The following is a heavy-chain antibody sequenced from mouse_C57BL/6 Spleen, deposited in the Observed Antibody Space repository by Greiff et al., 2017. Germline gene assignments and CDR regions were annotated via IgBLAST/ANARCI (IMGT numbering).Heavy chain of an antibody. J-gene: IGHJ4*01. Sequence: DVMLVESGGGLVQPKGSLKLSCAASGFSFNTYAMNWVRQAPGKGLEWVARIRSKSNNYATYYADSVKDRFTISRDDSESMLYLQMNNLKTEDTAMYYCVRQGTTVDAMDYWGQGTSVTVSS. CDR1: GFSFNTYA. V-gene: IGHV10-1*01. D-gene: IGHD1-1*01. CDR2: IRSKSNNYAT. CDR3: VRQGTTVDAMDY.